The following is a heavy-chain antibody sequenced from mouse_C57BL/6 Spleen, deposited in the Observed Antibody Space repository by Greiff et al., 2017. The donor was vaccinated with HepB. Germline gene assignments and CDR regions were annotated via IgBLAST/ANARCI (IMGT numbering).Heavy chain of an antibody. D-gene: IGHD1-1*01. CDR3: ARDSLFAY. J-gene: IGHJ3*01. Sequence: VHLVESGAELARPGASVKLSCKASGYTFTSYGISWVKQRTGQGLEWIGEIYPRSGNTYYNEKFKGKATLTADKSSSTAYMELRSLTSEDSAVYFCARDSLFAYCGQGTLVTVSA. CDR2: IYPRSGNT. CDR1: GYTFTSYG. V-gene: IGHV1-81*01.